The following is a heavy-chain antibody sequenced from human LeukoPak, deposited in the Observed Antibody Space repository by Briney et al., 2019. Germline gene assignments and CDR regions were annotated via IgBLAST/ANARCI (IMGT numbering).Heavy chain of an antibody. Sequence: SETLSLTCAVYGGSFSGYYWSWIRQPPGKGLEWIGEINHSGSTNYNPSLKSRVTISADTSKNQFSLKLSSVTAADTAVYYCARGGSSSWRGYYYYYYMDVWGKGTTVTVSS. V-gene: IGHV4-34*01. CDR2: INHSGST. D-gene: IGHD6-13*01. CDR3: ARGGSSSWRGYYYYYYMDV. J-gene: IGHJ6*03. CDR1: GGSFSGYY.